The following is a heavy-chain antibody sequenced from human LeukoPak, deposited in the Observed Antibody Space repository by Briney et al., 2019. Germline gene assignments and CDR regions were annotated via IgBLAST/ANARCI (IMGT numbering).Heavy chain of an antibody. D-gene: IGHD3-10*01. CDR3: AREDWGRFGELSWFDP. CDR1: GGTFSSYA. V-gene: IGHV1-69*13. Sequence: GASVKVSCKASGGTFSSYAISWVRQAPGQGLEWMGGILPIFGTANYPQKFQGRGTITADESTSTPYMELSSLRSEDTAVYYGAREDWGRFGELSWFDPWGQGTLVTVSS. CDR2: ILPIFGTA. J-gene: IGHJ5*02.